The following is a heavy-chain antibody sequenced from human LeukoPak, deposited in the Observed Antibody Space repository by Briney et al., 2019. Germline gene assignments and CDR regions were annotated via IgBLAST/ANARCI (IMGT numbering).Heavy chain of an antibody. D-gene: IGHD6-13*01. CDR2: IYYSGST. V-gene: IGHV4-59*08. CDR1: GGSISSYY. J-gene: IGHJ4*02. CDR3: ARHGSRWSLFEY. Sequence: SETLSLTCTVSGGSISSYYWSWIRQPPGKGLEWIGYIYYSGSTNYNPSLKSRVTISVDTSKNQFSLKLSSVTAADTAVYYCARHGSRWSLFEYWGQGALVSVSS.